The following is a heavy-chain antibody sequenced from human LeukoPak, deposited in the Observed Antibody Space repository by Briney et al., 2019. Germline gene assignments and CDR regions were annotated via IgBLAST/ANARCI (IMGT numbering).Heavy chain of an antibody. J-gene: IGHJ6*03. CDR1: GVSISSYY. Sequence: SETLSLTCTVSGVSISSYYWSWIRQPPGKGLEWIGYIYYSGSTNYNPSLKSRVTISVDTSKNQFSLKLSSVTAADTAVYYCARDHGGPRRPYYYYYMDVWGKGTTVTISS. D-gene: IGHD4-23*01. CDR3: ARDHGGPRRPYYYYYMDV. V-gene: IGHV4-59*01. CDR2: IYYSGST.